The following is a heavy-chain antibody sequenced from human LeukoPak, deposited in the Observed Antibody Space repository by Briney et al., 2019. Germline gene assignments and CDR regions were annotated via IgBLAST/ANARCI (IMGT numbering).Heavy chain of an antibody. Sequence: PGGSLRLSCAASGFTISSXXXHWVRQAPGKGXEXVXXXXXQTVGGTTDYAAPVKGRFTISRDDSKKTLYLQMNSLQTEDTAVYYCSTDHLTPIPQTTVTTPQGYWGQGSLVTVSS. CDR1: GFTISSXX. J-gene: IGHJ4*02. D-gene: IGHD4-17*01. CDR3: STDHLTPIPQTTVTTPQGY. V-gene: IGHV3-15*01. CDR2: XXXQTVGGTT.